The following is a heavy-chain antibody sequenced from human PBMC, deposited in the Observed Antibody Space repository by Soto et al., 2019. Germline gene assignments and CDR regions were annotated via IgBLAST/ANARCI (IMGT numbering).Heavy chain of an antibody. CDR1: GGSSSSGGDS. Sequence: SETLCLTCGVAGGSSSSGGDSWSWIRQPPGKGLEWIRYIYHSGSTYYNPSLKSRVTISVDRSKNQFSLKLSSVTAADTAVYYCARSYDILTGPNYYYSYGMDVWGQATTVTVSS. CDR2: IYHSGST. V-gene: IGHV4-30-2*01. D-gene: IGHD3-9*01. CDR3: ARSYDILTGPNYYYSYGMDV. J-gene: IGHJ6*02.